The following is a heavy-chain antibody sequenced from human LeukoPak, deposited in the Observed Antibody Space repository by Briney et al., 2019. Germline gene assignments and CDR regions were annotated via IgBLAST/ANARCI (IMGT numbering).Heavy chain of an antibody. D-gene: IGHD3-16*01. Sequence: GASVKVSCKVSGYTLTELSMHWVRQAPGKGPEWMGGFDPEDGETIHPQKFQGRVTMTEDTSTDTAYMELSSLRSEDTAVYYCATDVAGESSWGQGTLVTVSS. V-gene: IGHV1-24*01. J-gene: IGHJ4*02. CDR1: GYTLTELS. CDR3: ATDVAGESS. CDR2: FDPEDGET.